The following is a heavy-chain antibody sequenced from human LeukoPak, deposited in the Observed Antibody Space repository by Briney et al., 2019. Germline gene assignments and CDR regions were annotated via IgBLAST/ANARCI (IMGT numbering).Heavy chain of an antibody. D-gene: IGHD4-17*01. CDR2: INPNSGGT. V-gene: IGHV1-2*02. Sequence: ASVKVSCKASGYTFTGYYMHWVRQAPGQGLEWMGWINPNSGGTNYAQKFQGRVTMTGDTSISTAYMELSRLRSDDTAVYYCATYKGDYGDYLSYYYMDVWGKGTTVTVSS. CDR3: ATYKGDYGDYLSYYYMDV. J-gene: IGHJ6*03. CDR1: GYTFTGYY.